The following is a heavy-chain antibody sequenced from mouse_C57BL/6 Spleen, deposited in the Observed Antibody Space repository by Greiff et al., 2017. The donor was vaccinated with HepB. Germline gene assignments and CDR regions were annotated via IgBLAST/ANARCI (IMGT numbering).Heavy chain of an antibody. V-gene: IGHV5-4*01. Sequence: EVKLVESGGGLVKPGGSLKLSCAASGFTFSSYAMSWVRQTPEKRLEWVATISDGGSYTYYPDNLKGRFTISRDNAKNNLYLQMSHLKSEDTAMYYCARETGDFDYWGQGTPLTVSS. CDR3: ARETGDFDY. J-gene: IGHJ2*01. D-gene: IGHD4-1*01. CDR1: GFTFSSYA. CDR2: ISDGGSYT.